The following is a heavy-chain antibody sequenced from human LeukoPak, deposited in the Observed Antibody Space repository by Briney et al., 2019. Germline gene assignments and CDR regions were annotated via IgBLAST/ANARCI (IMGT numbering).Heavy chain of an antibody. CDR3: ARSPTKRVPEDY. CDR1: GGSTGSSNW. Sequence: SGTLSLTCAVSGGSTGSSNWWSWVRQPPGKGLEWIGQIFHSGSTSYSPSLKSRVTISVDKSKNQFSLKFTSVTAADTAVYYCARSPTKRVPEDYWGQGTLVTVSS. V-gene: IGHV4-4*02. J-gene: IGHJ4*02. CDR2: IFHSGST. D-gene: IGHD2-2*01.